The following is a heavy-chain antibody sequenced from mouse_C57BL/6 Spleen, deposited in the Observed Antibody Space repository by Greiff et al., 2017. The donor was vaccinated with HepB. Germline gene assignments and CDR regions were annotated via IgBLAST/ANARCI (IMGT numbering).Heavy chain of an antibody. J-gene: IGHJ1*03. V-gene: IGHV1-22*01. D-gene: IGHD1-1*01. CDR2: INPNNGGT. Sequence: EVQLQQSGPELVKPGASVKMSCKASGYTFTDYNVHWVKQSHGKSLEWIGYINPNNGGTSYNQKFKGKATLTVNKSSSTAYMELRSLTSEDSAVYYCARPRYYGSYWYFDVWGTGTTVTVSS. CDR3: ARPRYYGSYWYFDV. CDR1: GYTFTDYN.